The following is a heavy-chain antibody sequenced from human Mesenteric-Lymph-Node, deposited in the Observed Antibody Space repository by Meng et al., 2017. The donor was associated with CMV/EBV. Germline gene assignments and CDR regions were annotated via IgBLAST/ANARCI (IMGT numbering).Heavy chain of an antibody. J-gene: IGHJ4*02. V-gene: IGHV4-31*02. CDR1: SDTMSSGDYY. CDR3: EKRANSSGRGFDY. CDR2: VCDSAPT. Sequence: SSDTMSSGDYYWSWNRQQPGRRQEWIEYVCDSAPTYYATYLKNRITISVDTSKKQIYLKLSSVTDADTDVYYCEKRANSSGRGFDYWGQGTLVTVSS. D-gene: IGHD3-22*01.